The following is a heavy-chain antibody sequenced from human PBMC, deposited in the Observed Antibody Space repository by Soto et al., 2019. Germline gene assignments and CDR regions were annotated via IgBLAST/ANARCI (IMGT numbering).Heavy chain of an antibody. CDR3: AKDSRWPHYYYGMDV. D-gene: IGHD2-15*01. Sequence: EVQLVESGGGLAQPGGSLRLSCAASGFTFSSYWMHWVRQAPGKGLVWVSRINSDGSSTSYADSVKGRFTISRDNAKNTLYLQMNSLRAEDTAVYYCAKDSRWPHYYYGMDVWGQGTTVTVSS. J-gene: IGHJ6*02. V-gene: IGHV3-74*01. CDR2: INSDGSST. CDR1: GFTFSSYW.